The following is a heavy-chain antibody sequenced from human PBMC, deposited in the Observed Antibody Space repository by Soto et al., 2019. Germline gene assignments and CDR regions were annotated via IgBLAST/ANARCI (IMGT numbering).Heavy chain of an antibody. V-gene: IGHV1-8*01. CDR2: MNPNSGNT. D-gene: IGHD6-13*01. CDR1: GYTFTSYD. CDR3: ARVVEQQLVLSQLSELGDAFDI. J-gene: IGHJ3*02. Sequence: ASVKVSCKASGYTFTSYDINWVRQATGQGLEWMGWMNPNSGNTGYAQKFQGRVTMTRNTSISTAYMELSSLRSEDTAVYYCARVVEQQLVLSQLSELGDAFDIWGQGTMVTVSS.